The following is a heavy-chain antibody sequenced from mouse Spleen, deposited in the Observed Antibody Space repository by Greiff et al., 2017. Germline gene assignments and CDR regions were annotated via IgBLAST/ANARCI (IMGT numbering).Heavy chain of an antibody. J-gene: IGHJ2*01. V-gene: IGHV1-5*01. D-gene: IGHD1-1*01. CDR2: IYPGNSDT. Sequence: EVKVVESGTVLARPGASVKMSCKTSGYTFTSYWMHWVKQRPGQGLEWIGAIYPGNSDTSYNQKFKGKAKLTAVTSASTAYMELSSLTNEDSAVYYCTRKGTTVRGDYFDYWGQGTTLTVSS. CDR1: GYTFTSYW. CDR3: TRKGTTVRGDYFDY.